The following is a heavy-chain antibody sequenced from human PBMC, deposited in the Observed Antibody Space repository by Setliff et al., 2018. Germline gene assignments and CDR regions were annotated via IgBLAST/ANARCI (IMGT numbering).Heavy chain of an antibody. J-gene: IGHJ4*02. CDR3: AKGGGRYHSDS. Sequence: SETLSLTCTVSGASIHSLSWWSWVRQPPGKGLEWIGEIYHDGNDKYTPSVHYSPSLKSRVTISIDKSNNQFSLKLTSMTAADTAVYYCAKGGGRYHSDSWGQGILVTV. V-gene: IGHV4-4*02. CDR2: IYHDGND. CDR1: GASIHSLSW. D-gene: IGHD1-1*01.